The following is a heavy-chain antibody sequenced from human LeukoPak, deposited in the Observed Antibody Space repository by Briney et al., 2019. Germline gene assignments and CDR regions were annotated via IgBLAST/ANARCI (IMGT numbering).Heavy chain of an antibody. D-gene: IGHD6-13*01. CDR1: GFTFSSYA. CDR2: ISGSGGST. J-gene: IGHJ4*02. Sequence: PGGSLRLSCAASGFTFSSYAMSWGRHAPRKGLEWVSAISGSGGSTYYADSTRGRFTISRDNSKNRLYLQMNSMRAADTAVYYCAKGAHKYSSSSHPSDYWGQGALVTVSS. V-gene: IGHV3-23*01. CDR3: AKGAHKYSSSSHPSDY.